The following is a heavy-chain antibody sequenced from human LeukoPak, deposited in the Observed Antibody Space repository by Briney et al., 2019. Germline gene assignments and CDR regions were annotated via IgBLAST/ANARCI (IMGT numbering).Heavy chain of an antibody. CDR2: ISSSGTTI. CDR1: GFTFSSYE. D-gene: IGHD7-27*01. J-gene: IGHJ3*02. Sequence: QPGGSLILSCAASGFTFSSYEMNWVRQAPGKGLEWVSKISSSGTTIYYADSVKGRFTTSRDNAKNSLYLQLNSLRAEDTAVYYCARTNWGLGGAFDMWGQGTMVTVSS. V-gene: IGHV3-48*03. CDR3: ARTNWGLGGAFDM.